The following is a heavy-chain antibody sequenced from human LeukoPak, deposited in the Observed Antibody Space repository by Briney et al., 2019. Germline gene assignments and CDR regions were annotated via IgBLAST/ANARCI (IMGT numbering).Heavy chain of an antibody. D-gene: IGHD6-13*01. Sequence: PGGSLRLSCAASGFTFSSYWMSWVRQAPGKGLEWVANIKQDGSEKYYVDSVKGRFTISRDNAKNSLYLQMNSLRAEDTAVYYCAREDRFIAVASMDYWGQGTLVTVS. V-gene: IGHV3-7*01. CDR3: AREDRFIAVASMDY. J-gene: IGHJ4*02. CDR1: GFTFSSYW. CDR2: IKQDGSEK.